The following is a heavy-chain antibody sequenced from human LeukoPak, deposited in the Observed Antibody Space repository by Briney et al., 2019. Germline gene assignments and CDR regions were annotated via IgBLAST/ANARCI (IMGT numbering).Heavy chain of an antibody. CDR1: GGSFSGYY. J-gene: IGHJ5*02. V-gene: IGHV4-34*01. CDR3: ARAAALLPRQYNWFDP. CDR2: INHSGST. D-gene: IGHD2-15*01. Sequence: PSQTLSLTCAVYGGSFSGYYWSWIRQPPGKGLEWIGEINHSGSTNYNPSLKSRVTISVDTSKNQFSLKLSSVTAADTAVYYCARAAALLPRQYNWFDPWGQGTLVTVSS.